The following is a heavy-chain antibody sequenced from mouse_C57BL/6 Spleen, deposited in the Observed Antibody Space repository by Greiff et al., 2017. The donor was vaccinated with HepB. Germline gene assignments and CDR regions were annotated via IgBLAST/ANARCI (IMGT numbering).Heavy chain of an antibody. V-gene: IGHV5-9-1*02. Sequence: EVMLVESGEGLVKPGGSLKLSCAASGFTFSSYAMSWVRQTPEKRLEWVAYISSGGDYIYYADTVKGRFTISRDNARNTLYLQMSSLKSEDTAMYYCTRLGYSNYFDYWGQGTTLTVSS. CDR1: GFTFSSYA. D-gene: IGHD2-5*01. J-gene: IGHJ2*01. CDR3: TRLGYSNYFDY. CDR2: ISSGGDYI.